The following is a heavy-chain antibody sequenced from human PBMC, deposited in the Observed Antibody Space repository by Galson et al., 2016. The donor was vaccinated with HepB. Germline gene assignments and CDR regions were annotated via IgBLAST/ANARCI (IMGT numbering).Heavy chain of an antibody. CDR2: IYDSGST. D-gene: IGHD5-18*01. Sequence: GKGLEWIGYIYDSGSTFYNPSLKSRFSISMDTSKNQFSLKLTSVTAADTGVYYCSTDAGRYTYGYLGYWGQGTLVTVSS. CDR3: STDAGRYTYGYLGY. J-gene: IGHJ4*02. V-gene: IGHV4-31*02.